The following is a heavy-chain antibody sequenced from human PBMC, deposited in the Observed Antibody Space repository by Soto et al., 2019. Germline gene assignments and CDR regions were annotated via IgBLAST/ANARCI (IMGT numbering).Heavy chain of an antibody. V-gene: IGHV3-21*01. Sequence: PGGSLRLSCVISGFFFESYSMNWVRQAPGKGLEWIASISSASGFIYYADSVKGRFTISRDNARNSLFLQMNSLRADDTAVYYCARDHDSSTYYRRFDLWGQGALVTVS. CDR2: ISSASGFI. D-gene: IGHD2-2*01. CDR1: GFFFESYS. J-gene: IGHJ4*02. CDR3: ARDHDSSTYYRRFDL.